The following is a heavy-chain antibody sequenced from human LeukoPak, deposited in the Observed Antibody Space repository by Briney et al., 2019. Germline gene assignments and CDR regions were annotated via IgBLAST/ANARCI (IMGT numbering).Heavy chain of an antibody. J-gene: IGHJ3*02. V-gene: IGHV3-30*18. D-gene: IGHD3-10*01. CDR1: GFTFSSYG. CDR3: AKDPYYYGSGSYLDAFDI. CDR2: ISYDGSNK. Sequence: GGSLRLSCAASGFTFSSYGMHWVRQAPGRGLEWVAVISYDGSNKYYADSVKGRFTISRDNSKNTLYLQMNSLRAEETAVYYCAKDPYYYGSGSYLDAFDIWGQGTMVTVSS.